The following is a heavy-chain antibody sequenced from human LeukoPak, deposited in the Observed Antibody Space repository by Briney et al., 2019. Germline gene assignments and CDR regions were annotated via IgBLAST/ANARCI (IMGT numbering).Heavy chain of an antibody. J-gene: IGHJ4*02. CDR3: ARGSGGLIEDF. Sequence: ASVKVSCKASGYTFTSYGINWVRQAPGQGLEWMGWISTSTGNPTYAQGFTGRFVFSLDTSVSTAYLQISNLKADDTAVYYCARGSGGLIEDFWGQGTLVTVSS. D-gene: IGHD2-15*01. CDR1: GYTFTSYG. CDR2: ISTSTGNP. V-gene: IGHV7-4-1*02.